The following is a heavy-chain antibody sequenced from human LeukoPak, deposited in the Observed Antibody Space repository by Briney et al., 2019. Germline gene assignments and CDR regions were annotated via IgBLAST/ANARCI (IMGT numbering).Heavy chain of an antibody. D-gene: IGHD2-2*01. CDR1: GGTFSSYA. Sequence: ASVKVSCKASGGTFSSYAISWVRQAPGQGLEWMGGIIPIFGTANYAQKFQGRVTITTDESTSTAYMELSSLRSEDTAVYYCARGHCSSTSCYLQHYYYYMDVWGKGTTVTVSS. V-gene: IGHV1-69*05. CDR3: ARGHCSSTSCYLQHYYYYMDV. CDR2: IIPIFGTA. J-gene: IGHJ6*03.